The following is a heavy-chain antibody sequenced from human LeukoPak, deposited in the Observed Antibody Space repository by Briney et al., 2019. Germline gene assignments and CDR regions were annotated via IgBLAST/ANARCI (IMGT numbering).Heavy chain of an antibody. V-gene: IGHV3-23*01. CDR3: ARNQQLGGHSYYYYGMDV. CDR1: GFTSIAYA. J-gene: IGHJ6*02. D-gene: IGHD3-16*01. Sequence: GGSLRLSCVGSGFTSIAYALTWACQAPGKGLEWVSGISGGGVTTYYADSVKGRFTISRDNSKNTLYLQMNSLRADDTAIYYCARNQQLGGHSYYYYGMDVWGQGTTVTVSS. CDR2: ISGGGVTT.